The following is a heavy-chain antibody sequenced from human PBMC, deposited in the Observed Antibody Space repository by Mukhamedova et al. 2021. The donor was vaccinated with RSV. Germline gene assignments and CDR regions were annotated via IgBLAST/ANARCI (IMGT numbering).Heavy chain of an antibody. V-gene: IGHV3-9*01. Sequence: GLEWVSGISWSSGSIGYADSVKGRFTISRDNAKNSLYLQMNSLRAEDTALYYCAKGKMATTYFPFDYWGQGTLVTVSS. J-gene: IGHJ4*02. D-gene: IGHD5-24*01. CDR2: ISWSSGSI. CDR3: AKGKMATTYFPFDY.